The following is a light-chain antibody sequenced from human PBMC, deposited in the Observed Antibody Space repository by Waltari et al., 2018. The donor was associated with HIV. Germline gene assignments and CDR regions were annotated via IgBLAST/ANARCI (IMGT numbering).Light chain of an antibody. J-gene: IGLJ2*01. V-gene: IGLV2-11*01. Sequence: QSALTQPRSVSGPPGQSVTVSCTGSNSDIGTYDYVSWYQQYPDKAPKLIIYDVSSRPLGVPDRFSGSKSGNTASLTISGLQAADEADYYCCSYAGSYTHIVLFGGGTKLTVL. CDR2: DVS. CDR1: NSDIGTYDY. CDR3: CSYAGSYTHIVL.